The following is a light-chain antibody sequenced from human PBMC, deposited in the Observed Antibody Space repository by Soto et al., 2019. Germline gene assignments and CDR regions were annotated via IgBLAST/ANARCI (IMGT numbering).Light chain of an antibody. CDR2: ATS. CDR1: QSISSR. V-gene: IGKV1-39*01. J-gene: IGKJ4*01. Sequence: DIQMTQSPSSLSASVGDRVTITCRASQSISSRVNWYQQRPGQAPNLLIFATSSLQGGVPSRFSGSGSGTDFTLTISSLQPEDFATYYCQQSNSTPLTFGGGTKVDIK. CDR3: QQSNSTPLT.